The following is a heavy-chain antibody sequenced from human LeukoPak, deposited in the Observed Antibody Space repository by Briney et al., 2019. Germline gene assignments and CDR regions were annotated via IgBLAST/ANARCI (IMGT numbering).Heavy chain of an antibody. D-gene: IGHD3-22*01. CDR2: IWYDGSNK. V-gene: IGHV3-33*07. CDR1: GFAFNKYW. J-gene: IGHJ6*02. CDR3: ARDHDYYDSSGYPLLYYYGMDV. Sequence: HPGGSLRLSCAASGFAFNKYWMSWVRQPPGKGLEWVAVIWYDGSNKYYADSVKGRFTISRDNSKNTLYLQMNSLRAEDTAVYYCARDHDYYDSSGYPLLYYYGMDVWGQGTTVTVSS.